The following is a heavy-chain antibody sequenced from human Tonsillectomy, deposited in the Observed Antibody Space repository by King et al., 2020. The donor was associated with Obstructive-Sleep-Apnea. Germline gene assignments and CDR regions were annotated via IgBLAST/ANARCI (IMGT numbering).Heavy chain of an antibody. V-gene: IGHV3-48*04. CDR1: GFTFSSYS. CDR2: ISSTSNTI. J-gene: IGHJ4*02. D-gene: IGHD3-22*01. CDR3: PRGIIKRDSSGYYYTFDY. Sequence: VQLVESGGGLVQPGGSLRLSCAASGFTFSSYSMNWVRQAPGKGLEWVSYISSTSNTIYYADSVKGRFTISRDNAKNSLYLQINSLRAEDTAVYYCPRGIIKRDSSGYYYTFDYWGQGTLVTVSS.